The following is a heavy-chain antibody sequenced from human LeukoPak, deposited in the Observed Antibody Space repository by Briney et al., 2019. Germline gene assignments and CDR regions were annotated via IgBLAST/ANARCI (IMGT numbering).Heavy chain of an antibody. CDR1: GYTFTSYG. J-gene: IGHJ5*02. CDR3: ARPIVAAGSNWFDP. CDR2: SSAYNGNT. Sequence: GASVKVSCKASGYTFTSYGISWVRQAPGQGLEWMGWSSAYNGNTKYAQKLQGRVTMTTDTSTSTAYMELRSLRSDDTAVYYCARPIVAAGSNWFDPWGQGTLVTVSS. D-gene: IGHD6-13*01. V-gene: IGHV1-18*01.